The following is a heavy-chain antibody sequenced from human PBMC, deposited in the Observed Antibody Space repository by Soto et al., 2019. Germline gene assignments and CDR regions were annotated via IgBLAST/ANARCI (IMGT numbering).Heavy chain of an antibody. Sequence: GWLRRSGAASGCTFSSYGMHGVRQAPGKGLEWVAVISYDGSNKYYADSVKGRFTISRDNSKNTLYLQMNSLRAEDTAVYYCAKTSDTAMVTPFDYWGQGTLVTVSS. V-gene: IGHV3-30*18. CDR2: ISYDGSNK. CDR3: AKTSDTAMVTPFDY. CDR1: GCTFSSYG. D-gene: IGHD5-18*01. J-gene: IGHJ4*02.